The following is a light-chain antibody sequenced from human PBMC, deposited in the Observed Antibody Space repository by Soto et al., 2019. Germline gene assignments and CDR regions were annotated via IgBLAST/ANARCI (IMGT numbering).Light chain of an antibody. Sequence: QSVLTQPPSASGTPGQRVTMSCSGSRSNIGSNTVNWYQQLPGTAPKVLIYSNNQRPSGAPDRFTGSKSGTSASLAISGLQSEDEADYYCAAWDDSLNGPVFGGGTKLTVL. J-gene: IGLJ2*01. CDR3: AAWDDSLNGPV. V-gene: IGLV1-44*01. CDR1: RSNIGSNT. CDR2: SNN.